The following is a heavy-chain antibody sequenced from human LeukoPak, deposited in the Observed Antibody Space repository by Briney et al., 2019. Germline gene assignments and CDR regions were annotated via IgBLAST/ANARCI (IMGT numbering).Heavy chain of an antibody. Sequence: PSETLSLTCAVYGGSFSGYYWSWIRQPPEKGLEWIGEINHSGSTNYNPSLKSRVTISVDTSKNQFSLKLSSVTAADTAVYYCARAQPQRRITIFGVVIIPVPFDPWGQGTLVTVSS. J-gene: IGHJ5*02. CDR1: GGSFSGYY. D-gene: IGHD3-3*01. CDR3: ARAQPQRRITIFGVVIIPVPFDP. V-gene: IGHV4-34*01. CDR2: INHSGST.